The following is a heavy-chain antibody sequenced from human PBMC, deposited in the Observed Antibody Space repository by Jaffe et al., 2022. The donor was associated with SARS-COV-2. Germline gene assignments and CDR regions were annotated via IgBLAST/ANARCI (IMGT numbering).Heavy chain of an antibody. Sequence: QVQLVESGGGVVQPGRSLRLSCAASGFTFSSYAMHWVRQAPGKGLEWVAVISYDGSNKYYADSVKGRFTISRDNSKNTLYLQMNSLRAEDTAVYYCARGAVAGYYYYGMDVWGQGTTVTVSS. CDR2: ISYDGSNK. CDR1: GFTFSSYA. V-gene: IGHV3-30-3*01. J-gene: IGHJ6*02. CDR3: ARGAVAGYYYYGMDV. D-gene: IGHD6-19*01.